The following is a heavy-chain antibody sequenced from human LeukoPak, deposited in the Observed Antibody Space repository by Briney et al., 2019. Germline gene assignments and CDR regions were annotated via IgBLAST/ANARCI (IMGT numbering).Heavy chain of an antibody. Sequence: GGSLRLSCAASGFTFDDYAMHWVRQAPGKGLEWVSGISWNSGSIGYADSVKGRFTISRDNAKNSLYLQMNSLRAEDMASYYCAKDLGDGYNLAPLDYWGQGTLVTVSS. D-gene: IGHD5-24*01. V-gene: IGHV3-9*03. CDR2: ISWNSGSI. CDR1: GFTFDDYA. J-gene: IGHJ4*02. CDR3: AKDLGDGYNLAPLDY.